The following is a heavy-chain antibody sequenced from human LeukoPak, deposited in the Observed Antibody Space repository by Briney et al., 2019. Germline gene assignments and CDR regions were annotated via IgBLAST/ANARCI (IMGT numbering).Heavy chain of an antibody. V-gene: IGHV3-11*05. Sequence: GGSLRLSCAASGFTFSDYYMSWIRQAPGKGLEWLSYISSSGSYTDYADSVKGRFTISRDNAKNSLYLQMNSLRVEDTAVYYCARDRPSGWLQWDYWGQGTLVTVSS. D-gene: IGHD5-24*01. J-gene: IGHJ4*02. CDR2: ISSSGSYT. CDR1: GFTFSDYY. CDR3: ARDRPSGWLQWDY.